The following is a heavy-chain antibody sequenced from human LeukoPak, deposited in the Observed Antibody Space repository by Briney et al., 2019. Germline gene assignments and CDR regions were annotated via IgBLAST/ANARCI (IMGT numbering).Heavy chain of an antibody. CDR2: IYYTGST. CDR1: GGSISSGGYY. J-gene: IGHJ6*02. V-gene: IGHV4-31*03. D-gene: IGHD2-2*01. CDR3: ARESRLDAVEYYYYYGMDV. Sequence: PSETLSLTCTVSGGSISSGGYYWSWIRQLPGKGLEWIGYIYYTGSTYYNPSLKSRFTISVDTSKNQFSLKLSSVTAADTAVYYCARESRLDAVEYYYYYGMDVWGQGTTVTVSS.